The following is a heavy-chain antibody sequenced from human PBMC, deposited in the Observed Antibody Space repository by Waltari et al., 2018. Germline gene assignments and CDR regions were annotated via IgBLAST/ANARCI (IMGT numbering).Heavy chain of an antibody. V-gene: IGHV4-4*02. CDR3: AESREVAGTLGY. J-gene: IGHJ4*02. Sequence: SWVRQPPGKGLEWIGEIYHSGSTNYNPSLKSRVTISVDKSKNQFSLKLSSVTAADTAVYYCAESREVAGTLGYWGQGTLVTVSS. CDR2: IYHSGST. D-gene: IGHD6-19*01.